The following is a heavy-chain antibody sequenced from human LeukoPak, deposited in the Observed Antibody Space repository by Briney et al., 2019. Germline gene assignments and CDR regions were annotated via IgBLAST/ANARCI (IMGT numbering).Heavy chain of an antibody. J-gene: IGHJ4*02. Sequence: TSETLSLTCTVPGGSISSYYWSWIRQPAGKGLEWIGRIYTSGSTNYNPSLKSRVTMSVDTSKNQFSLKLSSVTAADTAVYYCARQGYYYDSSGYYAFDYWGQGTLVTVSS. D-gene: IGHD3-22*01. CDR2: IYTSGST. CDR3: ARQGYYYDSSGYYAFDY. V-gene: IGHV4-4*07. CDR1: GGSISSYY.